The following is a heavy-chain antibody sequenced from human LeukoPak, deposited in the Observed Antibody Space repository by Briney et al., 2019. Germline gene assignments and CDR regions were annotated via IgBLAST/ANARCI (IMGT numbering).Heavy chain of an antibody. V-gene: IGHV3-30*04. CDR2: ISYDGSNK. Sequence: GGSLRLSCAASGFTFSNYAMHWVRQAPGKGLEWVAVISYDGSNKYYADSVKGRFTISRDNAKNSLYLQMNSLRAEDTAVYYCAELGITMIGGVWGKGTTVTISS. CDR1: GFTFSNYA. D-gene: IGHD3-10*02. J-gene: IGHJ6*04. CDR3: AELGITMIGGV.